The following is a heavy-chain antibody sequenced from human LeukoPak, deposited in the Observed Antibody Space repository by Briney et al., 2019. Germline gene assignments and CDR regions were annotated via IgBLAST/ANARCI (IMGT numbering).Heavy chain of an antibody. Sequence: SKTLSLTCAVYGGSFSGYYWSWIRQPPGKGLEWIGDINHSGSTNYNPSLKSRVTISVDTSKNQFSLKLSSVTAADTAVYYCARDVGPIVPAALVSNWFDPWGQGTLVTVSS. J-gene: IGHJ5*02. CDR2: INHSGST. CDR3: ARDVGPIVPAALVSNWFDP. D-gene: IGHD2-2*01. CDR1: GGSFSGYY. V-gene: IGHV4-34*01.